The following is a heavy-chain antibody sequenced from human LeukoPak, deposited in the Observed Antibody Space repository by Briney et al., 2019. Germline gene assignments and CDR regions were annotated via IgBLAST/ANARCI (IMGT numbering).Heavy chain of an antibody. CDR1: GFTFSSYS. CDR2: ISSSSSTI. D-gene: IGHD1-26*01. CDR3: ARDPYSGAYYEGYYYYYMDV. Sequence: GGSLRLSCVASGFTFSSYSMNWVRQAPGKGLEWVSYISSSSSTIYYADSVKGRFTISRDNAKNSPYLQMNSLRAEDTAVYYCARDPYSGAYYEGYYYYYMDVWGKGTTVTVSS. V-gene: IGHV3-48*01. J-gene: IGHJ6*03.